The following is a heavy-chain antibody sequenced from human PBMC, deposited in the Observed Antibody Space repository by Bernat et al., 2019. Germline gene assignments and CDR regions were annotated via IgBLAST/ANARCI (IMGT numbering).Heavy chain of an antibody. Sequence: QVQLQESGPGLVKPSGTLSLTCAVSGGSISSSNWWSWVRQPPGKGLEWIGEIYHSGSTNYNPSLKSRVTISVDKSKSQFSLKLSSVTAADTSVYYCAGAGVSGYGYGYACYYDYGLDVWGQGTTVTVSS. V-gene: IGHV4-4*02. CDR2: IYHSGST. CDR3: AGAGVSGYGYGYACYYDYGLDV. D-gene: IGHD5-18*01. CDR1: GGSISSSNW. J-gene: IGHJ6*02.